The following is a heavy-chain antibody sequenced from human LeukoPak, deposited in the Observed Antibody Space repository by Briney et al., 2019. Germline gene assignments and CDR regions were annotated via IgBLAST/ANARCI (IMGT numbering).Heavy chain of an antibody. D-gene: IGHD3-10*01. CDR1: GGSISSHY. CDR2: IYSSGST. Sequence: PSETLSLTCTVSGGSISSHYWSWIRQPAGKGLEWIGRIYSSGSTNYKPSLKSRVTISVDKSKNQFSLKLSSVTAADTAVYYCARGGNRLSFGYWGQGTLVTVAS. CDR3: ARGGNRLSFGY. J-gene: IGHJ4*02. V-gene: IGHV4-4*07.